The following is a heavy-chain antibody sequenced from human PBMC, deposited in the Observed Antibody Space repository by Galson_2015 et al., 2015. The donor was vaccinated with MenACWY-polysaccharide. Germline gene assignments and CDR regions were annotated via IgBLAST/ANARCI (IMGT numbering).Heavy chain of an antibody. D-gene: IGHD1-26*01. Sequence: CAISGDSVSSNSAAWNWIRQSPSRGLEWLGRTYYRSKWYNDYAVSVKSRITINPDTSKNQFSLQLNSVTPEDTAVYYCARAEEEAGPLGARAYYYYGMDVWGQGTTVTVSS. V-gene: IGHV6-1*01. J-gene: IGHJ6*02. CDR2: TYYRSKWYN. CDR1: GDSVSSNSAA. CDR3: ARAEEEAGPLGARAYYYYGMDV.